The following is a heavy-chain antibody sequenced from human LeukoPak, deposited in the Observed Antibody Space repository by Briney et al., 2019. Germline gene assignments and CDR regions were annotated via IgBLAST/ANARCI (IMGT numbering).Heavy chain of an antibody. V-gene: IGHV4-39*01. J-gene: IGHJ4*02. D-gene: IGHD3-22*01. CDR3: ARLGNPYYYDSSGYYGNFDY. Sequence: SETLSLTCTVSGDSISSSSYYWGWIRQPPGKGLEWIGSIYYSGSTYYNPSLKSRVTISVDTSKNQFSLKLSSVTAADTAVYYCARLGNPYYYDSSGYYGNFDYWGQGTLVTVSS. CDR2: IYYSGST. CDR1: GDSISSSSYY.